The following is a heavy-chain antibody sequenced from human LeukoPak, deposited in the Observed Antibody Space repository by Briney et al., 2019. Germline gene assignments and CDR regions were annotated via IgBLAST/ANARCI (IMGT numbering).Heavy chain of an antibody. Sequence: GSSVKVSCKASGGTFSSYAISWVRQAPGQGLEWMGIINPSGGSTSYAQKFQGRVTMTRDTSTSTVYMELSSLRSEDTAVYYCARGVAARRGWFDPWGQGTLVTVSS. D-gene: IGHD6-6*01. CDR2: INPSGGST. CDR1: GGTFSSYA. V-gene: IGHV1-46*03. CDR3: ARGVAARRGWFDP. J-gene: IGHJ5*02.